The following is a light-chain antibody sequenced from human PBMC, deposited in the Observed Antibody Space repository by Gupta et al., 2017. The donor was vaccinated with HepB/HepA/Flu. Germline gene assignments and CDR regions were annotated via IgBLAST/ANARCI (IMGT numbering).Light chain of an antibody. Sequence: DIQMTQSPSTLSASVGDRVTITCRASQSISSWLAWFQQKPGQAPKLLIQRASILESGVPSRFSGSGSGTEFTLTISSLQPDDFATYHCQQYNGDSETFGQGTKVEIK. J-gene: IGKJ1*01. CDR2: RAS. V-gene: IGKV1-5*03. CDR1: QSISSW. CDR3: QQYNGDSET.